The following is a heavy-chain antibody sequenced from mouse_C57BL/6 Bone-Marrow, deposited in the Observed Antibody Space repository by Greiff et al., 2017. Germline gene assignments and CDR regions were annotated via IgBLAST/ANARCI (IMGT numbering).Heavy chain of an antibody. CDR1: GYTFTSYW. D-gene: IGHD2-3*01. Sequence: VKLQQPGAELVKPGASVKLSCKASGYTFTSYWMHWVKQRPGQGLEWIGMIHPNSGSTNYNEKFKSKATLTVDKSSSTAYMQLSSLTSEDSAVYYCARLDGYYPWFAYWGQGTLVTVSA. V-gene: IGHV1-64*01. J-gene: IGHJ3*01. CDR2: IHPNSGST. CDR3: ARLDGYYPWFAY.